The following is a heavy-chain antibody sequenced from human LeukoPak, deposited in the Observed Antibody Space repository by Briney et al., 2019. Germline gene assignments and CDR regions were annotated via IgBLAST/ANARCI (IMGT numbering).Heavy chain of an antibody. J-gene: IGHJ5*02. D-gene: IGHD6-13*01. Sequence: SVTLSLTCAVYGGSFSGYYWSWIRQPPGKGLEWIGYIYYSGSTNYNPSLKSRVTISVDTSKNQFSLKLSSVTAADTAVYYCARDRRQQLVRWFDPWGQGTLVTVSS. V-gene: IGHV4-59*01. CDR2: IYYSGST. CDR3: ARDRRQQLVRWFDP. CDR1: GGSFSGYY.